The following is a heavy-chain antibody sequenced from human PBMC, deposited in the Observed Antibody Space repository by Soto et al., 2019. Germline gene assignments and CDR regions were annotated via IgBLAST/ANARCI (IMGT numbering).Heavy chain of an antibody. CDR1: GGTFSRNT. CDR2: IMPIFGSA. CDR3: ARQFDSDTSGYYYAY. D-gene: IGHD3-22*01. V-gene: IGHV1-69*13. J-gene: IGHJ4*02. Sequence: SVKVSCKASGGTFSRNTISWVRQAPGQGLEWMGGIMPIFGSANYAQKFQGRVTITADEYTRTVYMELSRLRSEDTAIYYCARQFDSDTSGYYYAYWGQGTLVSVAS.